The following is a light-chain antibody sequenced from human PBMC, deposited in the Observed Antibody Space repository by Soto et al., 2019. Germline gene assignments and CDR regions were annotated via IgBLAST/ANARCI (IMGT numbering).Light chain of an antibody. CDR1: QSISSY. Sequence: DIQMTQSPSSLSASIGDRVTITGRASQSISSYLNWFQQKPGEAPKLLIQAASSLQSGVPSRFSGSGSGTDFTLTINSLQPEDFAVYYCQQSYSAPVTFGQGTKL. J-gene: IGKJ2*01. V-gene: IGKV1-39*01. CDR2: AAS. CDR3: QQSYSAPVT.